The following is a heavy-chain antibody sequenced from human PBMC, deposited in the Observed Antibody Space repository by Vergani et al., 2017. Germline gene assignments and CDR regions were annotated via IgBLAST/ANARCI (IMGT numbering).Heavy chain of an antibody. CDR3: AKNPGISTTRHYYAMDV. V-gene: IGHV3-48*03. CDR1: GFTFSSYE. J-gene: IGHJ6*02. D-gene: IGHD1-1*01. Sequence: EVQLVESGGGLVQPGGSLRLSCAASGFTFSSYEMNWVRQAPGKGLEWVSYISPGASTVSYTDSVTGRFPVSRDNDNNSLTLDMTTLRVEDTAVYYCAKNPGISTTRHYYAMDVWGQGTTVTVSS. CDR2: ISPGASTV.